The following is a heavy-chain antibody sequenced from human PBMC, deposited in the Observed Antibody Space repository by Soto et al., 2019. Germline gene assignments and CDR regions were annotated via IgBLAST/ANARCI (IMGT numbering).Heavy chain of an antibody. CDR3: ARIGVGTTYDY. Sequence: GEVLKISCKGSGYNFTSYWNGWVPQMPGKGLGWVGIIYPGDSDTRYSPSFQGQVTISADKSISTAYLQWSSLKASDVDMYYCARIGVGTTYDYWGQGTLVTVSS. CDR2: IYPGDSDT. CDR1: GYNFTSYW. J-gene: IGHJ4*02. D-gene: IGHD1-7*01. V-gene: IGHV5-51*01.